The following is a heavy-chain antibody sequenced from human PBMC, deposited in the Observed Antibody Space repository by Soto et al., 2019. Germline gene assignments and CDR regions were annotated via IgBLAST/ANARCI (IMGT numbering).Heavy chain of an antibody. D-gene: IGHD3-10*01. CDR1: GGSISSGGYY. V-gene: IGHV4-31*03. CDR2: IYYSGST. CDR3: ARVTMVRGVIITPLGFDP. Sequence: SETLSLTCTVSGGSISSGGYYWSWIRQHPGKGLEWIWYIYYSGSTYYNPSLKSRVTISVDTSKNQFSLKLSSVTAADTAVYYCARVTMVRGVIITPLGFDPWGQGTLVTVSS. J-gene: IGHJ5*02.